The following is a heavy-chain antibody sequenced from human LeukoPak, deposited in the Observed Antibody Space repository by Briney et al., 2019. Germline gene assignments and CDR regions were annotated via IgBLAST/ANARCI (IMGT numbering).Heavy chain of an antibody. V-gene: IGHV5-51*01. CDR1: GYSFTSCW. D-gene: IGHD5-12*01. CDR2: IYPGDSDT. CDR3: ARHEPRLGMGFDP. J-gene: IGHJ5*02. Sequence: GESLKISCKGSGYSFTSCWIGWVRQLPGKGLEWMGIIYPGDSDTRYSPSFQGQVTISADKSFSTAYLQWSSLKASDTAMYYCARHEPRLGMGFDPWGQGTLVTVSS.